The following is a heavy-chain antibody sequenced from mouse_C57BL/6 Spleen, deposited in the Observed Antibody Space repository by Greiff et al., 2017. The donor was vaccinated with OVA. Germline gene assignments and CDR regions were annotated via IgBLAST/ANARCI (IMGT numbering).Heavy chain of an antibody. CDR3: ARCLYGSSYGYFDV. V-gene: IGHV1-69*01. J-gene: IGHJ1*03. D-gene: IGHD1-1*01. CDR2: IDPSDSYT. Sequence: QLQQPGAELVMPGASVKLSCKASGYTFTSYWMHWVKQRPGQGLEWIGEIDPSDSYTNYNQKFKGKSPLTVDKSSSTAYMQLISLTSEDSAVYYCARCLYGSSYGYFDVWGTGTTVTVSS. CDR1: GYTFTSYW.